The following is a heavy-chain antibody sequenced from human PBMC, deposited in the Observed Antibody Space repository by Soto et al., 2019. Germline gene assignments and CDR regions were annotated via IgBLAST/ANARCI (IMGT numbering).Heavy chain of an antibody. CDR1: GGSISSGGYY. CDR2: IYYSGST. J-gene: IGHJ4*02. Sequence: SETLSLTCTVSGGSISSGGYYWSWIRQHPGKGLEWIGYIYYSGSTYYNPSLKSRVTISVDTSKNQFSLKLSSVTAADTAVYYCARMGDYYDSSGYYGVFDYWGQGTLVTVSS. V-gene: IGHV4-31*03. CDR3: ARMGDYYDSSGYYGVFDY. D-gene: IGHD3-22*01.